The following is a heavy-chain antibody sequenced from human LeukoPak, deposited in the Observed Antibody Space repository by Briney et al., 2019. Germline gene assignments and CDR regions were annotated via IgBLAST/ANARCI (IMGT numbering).Heavy chain of an antibody. CDR3: ARTGRRDGYNYGY. Sequence: SETLSLTCAVYGGSFSGYYWSWIRQPPGKGLEWIGEINHSGSTNYNPSLKSRVTMSVDTSKNQFSLKLSSVTAADTAVYYCARTGRRDGYNYGYWGQGTLVTVSS. V-gene: IGHV4-34*01. J-gene: IGHJ4*02. D-gene: IGHD5-24*01. CDR1: GGSFSGYY. CDR2: INHSGST.